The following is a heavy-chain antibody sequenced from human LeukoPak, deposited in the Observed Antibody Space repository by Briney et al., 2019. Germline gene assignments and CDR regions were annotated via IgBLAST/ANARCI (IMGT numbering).Heavy chain of an antibody. V-gene: IGHV3-53*01. J-gene: IGHJ5*02. CDR1: GFTVSSNY. CDR3: AKASMVRGVKYWSDP. Sequence: GGSLRLSCAASGFTVSSNYMSWVRQAPGKGLEWVSVIYSGGSTYYADSVKGRSTISRDNSKNTLYLQMNSLRAEDTAVYYCAKASMVRGVKYWSDPWGQGTLVTVSS. D-gene: IGHD3-10*01. CDR2: IYSGGST.